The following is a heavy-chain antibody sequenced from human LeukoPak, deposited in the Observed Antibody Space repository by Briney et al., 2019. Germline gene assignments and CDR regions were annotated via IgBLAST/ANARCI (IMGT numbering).Heavy chain of an antibody. J-gene: IGHJ4*02. V-gene: IGHV3-23*01. CDR1: GFTFSSYA. CDR2: ISGSGGST. CDR3: AKDTPTYYMTTVTTFFDY. D-gene: IGHD4-17*01. Sequence: PGGSLRLSCAASGFTFSSYAMSWVRQAPGKGLEWVSAISGSGGSTYYADSVKGRFTISRDNSKNTLYLQMNSLRAEDTAVYYCAKDTPTYYMTTVTTFFDYWGQGTLVTVSS.